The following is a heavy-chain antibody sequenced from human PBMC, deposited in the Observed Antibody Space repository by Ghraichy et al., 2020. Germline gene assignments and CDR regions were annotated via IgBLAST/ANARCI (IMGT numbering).Heavy chain of an antibody. CDR3: AKDGDLDREQSGWLVAPLNY. Sequence: GGSLRLSCAASGFTFSNYAMNWVRRAPGKGLEWVSGISGSGGSTYYADSVKGRFTISRDNFKNTLYLQMNSLRAEDTAAYYCAKDGDLDREQSGWLVAPLNYWGQGTRVIVSS. CDR1: GFTFSNYA. J-gene: IGHJ4*02. CDR2: ISGSGGST. D-gene: IGHD6-19*01. V-gene: IGHV3-23*01.